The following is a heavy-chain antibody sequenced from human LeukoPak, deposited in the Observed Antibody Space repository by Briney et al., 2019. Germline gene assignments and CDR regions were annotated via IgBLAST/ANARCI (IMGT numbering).Heavy chain of an antibody. V-gene: IGHV3-23*01. J-gene: IGHJ4*02. CDR3: AKSRDKDYYDSSALFDY. CDR1: GFTFSSYA. D-gene: IGHD3-22*01. CDR2: ISGSGGST. Sequence: GGSLRLSCAASGFTFSSYAMSWVRQAPGKGLEWVSAISGSGGSTYYADSVKGRFTISRDNSKNTLYLQMNSLRAEDTAVYYCAKSRDKDYYDSSALFDYWGQGTLVTVSS.